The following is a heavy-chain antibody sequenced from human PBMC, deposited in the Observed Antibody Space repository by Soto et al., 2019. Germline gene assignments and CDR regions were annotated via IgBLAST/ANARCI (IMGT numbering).Heavy chain of an antibody. Sequence: GGSLRLSCLASGFTFSDFAMTWVRHVPGRGLEWVASLDGAGGSTYYAESVRGRFSISRDNSQNTLFLQMKRLTVDDTAIYYCAAPRDEYGSGVSWFTYGMDIWGQGTTVTVS. J-gene: IGHJ6*02. V-gene: IGHV3-23*01. CDR2: LDGAGGST. D-gene: IGHD3-10*01. CDR1: GFTFSDFA. CDR3: AAPRDEYGSGVSWFTYGMDI.